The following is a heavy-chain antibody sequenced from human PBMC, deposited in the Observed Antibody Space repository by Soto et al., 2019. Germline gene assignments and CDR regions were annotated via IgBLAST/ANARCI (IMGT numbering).Heavy chain of an antibody. CDR3: ALSMVRGVIIKGYYYYGMDV. J-gene: IGHJ6*02. V-gene: IGHV1-18*04. D-gene: IGHD3-10*01. CDR2: ISAYNGNT. Sequence: VPLVQSGAEVKKPGASVKVSCKASGYTFTSYGISWVRQAPGQGLEWMGWISAYNGNTNYAQKLQGRVTMTTDTSTSTAYMELRSLRSDDTAVYYCALSMVRGVIIKGYYYYGMDVWGQGTTVTVSS. CDR1: GYTFTSYG.